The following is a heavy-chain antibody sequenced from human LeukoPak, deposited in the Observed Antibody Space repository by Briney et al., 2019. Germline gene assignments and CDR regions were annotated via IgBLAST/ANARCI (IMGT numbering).Heavy chain of an antibody. D-gene: IGHD3-9*01. Sequence: GGSLRLSCAASGFTFSNAWMSWVRQAPGKGLEWVGRIKSKTDGGTTDYAAPVKGRFTISRDDSKNTLYLQMNSLKTEDTAVYYCTTDRGELTYYDILTGYYRRSTSDAFDIWGQGTMVTVSS. CDR2: IKSKTDGGTT. J-gene: IGHJ3*02. CDR3: TTDRGELTYYDILTGYYRRSTSDAFDI. V-gene: IGHV3-15*01. CDR1: GFTFSNAW.